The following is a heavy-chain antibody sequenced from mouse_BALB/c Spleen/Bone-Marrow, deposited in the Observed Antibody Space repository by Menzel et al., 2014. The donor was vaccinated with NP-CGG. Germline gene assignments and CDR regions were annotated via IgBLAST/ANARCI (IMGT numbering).Heavy chain of an antibody. J-gene: IGHJ2*01. CDR3: ARIDGYYFDY. D-gene: IGHD2-2*01. CDR2: IWWNDNK. Sequence: QVTLKVSGPGILQPSQTLSLTCSFSGFSLNTYGIGVGWIRQPSGKGLEWLAHIWWNDNKYYNTALKSRLTISKDTSNNQVLLKIASVDTADTATYYCARIDGYYFDYWGQGTTLTVSS. CDR1: GFSLNTYGIG. V-gene: IGHV8-11*01.